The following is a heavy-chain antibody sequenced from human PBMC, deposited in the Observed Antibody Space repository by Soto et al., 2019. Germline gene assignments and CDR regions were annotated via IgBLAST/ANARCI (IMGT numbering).Heavy chain of an antibody. Sequence: SQTISLTCAISGDSVSSNSAAWNWIRQSPSRGLEWLGRTYYRSKWYNDYAVSVKSRITINPDSSKNQFSRQLNSVTPEDTALYYCARTEGVDSSSFDYWGQGTLVTVSS. CDR1: GDSVSSNSAA. J-gene: IGHJ4*02. CDR3: ARTEGVDSSSFDY. V-gene: IGHV6-1*01. CDR2: TYYRSKWYN. D-gene: IGHD6-6*01.